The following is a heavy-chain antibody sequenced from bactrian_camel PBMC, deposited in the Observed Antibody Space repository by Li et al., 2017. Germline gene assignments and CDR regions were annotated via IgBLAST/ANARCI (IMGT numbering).Heavy chain of an antibody. V-gene: IGHV3S53*01. CDR1: GYTYISHSC. Sequence: HVQLVESGGGSVQAGGSLRLSCVASGYTYISHSCMGWFRRPPGQAREGVAAIANDGSATYADSVKGRFTISPDNAKKTVNLEMNSLKPEDTGMYYCAADTTGTYCTFGPPIRLSVQGQGTQVTVS. CDR2: IANDGSA. J-gene: IGHJ4*01. D-gene: IGHD1*01.